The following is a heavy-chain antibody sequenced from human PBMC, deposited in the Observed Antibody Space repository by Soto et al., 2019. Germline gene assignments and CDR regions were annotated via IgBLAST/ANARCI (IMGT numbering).Heavy chain of an antibody. D-gene: IGHD2-21*01. J-gene: IGHJ6*02. CDR2: TYPAGTDI. V-gene: IGHV5-51*01. Sequence: PGESLKISCKTSGYSFENYWIGWVRQMPGKGLEWMGITYPAGTDIRYSPSFQGQVTISADKSITTAYLQWSSLKASDTAMYYCARHDSLHFGMDSWGQGTMVTVSS. CDR3: ARHDSLHFGMDS. CDR1: GYSFENYW.